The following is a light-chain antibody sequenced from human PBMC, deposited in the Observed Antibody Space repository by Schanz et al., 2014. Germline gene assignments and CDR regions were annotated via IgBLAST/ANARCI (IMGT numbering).Light chain of an antibody. CDR2: GAS. J-gene: IGKJ2*01. CDR3: QQYGSTPLYT. CDR1: QSVSSN. V-gene: IGKV3D-15*01. Sequence: EIVMTQSPATLSVSPGERATLSCRASQSVSSNLAWYQQKPGQAPRLLIYGASSRATGIPARFSGSGSGTEFTLTISSLQPEDFAVYYCQQYGSTPLYTFGQGTKLEIK.